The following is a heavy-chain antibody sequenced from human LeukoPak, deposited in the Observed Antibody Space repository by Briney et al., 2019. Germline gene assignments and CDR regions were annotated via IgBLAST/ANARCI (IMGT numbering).Heavy chain of an antibody. CDR3: ARDLRCSSTSCYNYYYYMDV. V-gene: IGHV1-69*08. Sequence: ASVKVSCKASGGTFSSYTISWVRHAPGHGLQWMGRIIPILGRANYAQKFQGRVTITADKSTSTAYMELSSLRSEDTAVYYCARDLRCSSTSCYNYYYYMDVWGKGTTVTVSS. CDR1: GGTFSSYT. J-gene: IGHJ6*03. CDR2: IIPILGRA. D-gene: IGHD2-2*02.